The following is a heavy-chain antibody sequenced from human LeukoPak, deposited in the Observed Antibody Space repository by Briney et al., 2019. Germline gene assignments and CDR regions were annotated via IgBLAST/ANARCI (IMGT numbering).Heavy chain of an antibody. CDR1: GGSISSGDYY. D-gene: IGHD7-27*01. Sequence: SETLSLTCTVSGGSISSGDYYWSWLRQPPGKGLVWIGYIYYSWSTYYNPSLKSRVTISVDTYKNQFPLKLSSVTAADTAVYYCARVAGEVYAFDIWGQGTMVTVSS. CDR2: IYYSWST. CDR3: ARVAGEVYAFDI. J-gene: IGHJ3*02. V-gene: IGHV4-30-4*08.